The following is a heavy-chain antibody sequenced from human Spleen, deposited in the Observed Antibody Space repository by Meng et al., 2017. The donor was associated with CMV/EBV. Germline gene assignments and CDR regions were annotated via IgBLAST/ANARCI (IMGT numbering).Heavy chain of an antibody. CDR1: GFTFSRYD. J-gene: IGHJ3*02. CDR3: AKETAATAI. CDR2: IWSDGSNK. Sequence: GGSLRLSCEASGFTFSRYDMHWVRQAPGKGLEWVTFIWSDGSNKYYADSVKGRFTISRDNSKNTLYLQMNSLRAEDTAVYYCAKETAATAIWGQGTMVTVSS. D-gene: IGHD5-18*01. V-gene: IGHV3-30*02.